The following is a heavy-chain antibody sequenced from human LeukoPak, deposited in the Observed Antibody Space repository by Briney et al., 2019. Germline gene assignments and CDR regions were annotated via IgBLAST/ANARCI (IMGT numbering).Heavy chain of an antibody. V-gene: IGHV3-66*02. D-gene: IGHD6-19*01. CDR1: GFTVSSNY. CDR2: IYSGGST. CDR3: ARSQGPSGWYSY. J-gene: IGHJ4*02. Sequence: SGGSLRLSCAASGFTVSSNYMSWVRQAPGKGLEWVSVIYSGGSTYYADSVKGRFTISRDNSKNTLYLQMNNLRAEDTAVYYCARSQGPSGWYSYWGQGTLVTVSS.